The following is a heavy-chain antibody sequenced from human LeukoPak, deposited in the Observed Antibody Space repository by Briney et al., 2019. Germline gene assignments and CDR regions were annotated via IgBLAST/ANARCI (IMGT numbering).Heavy chain of an antibody. Sequence: ASVKVSCKASGYTFTSYYMHWVRQAPGQGLEWMGIINPSGGSTSYAQKFQGRVTVTRDTSTSTVYMELSSLRSEDTAVYYCARVPNTAMVPMTYYYYGMDVWGQGTTVTVSS. V-gene: IGHV1-46*01. CDR3: ARVPNTAMVPMTYYYYGMDV. D-gene: IGHD5-18*01. CDR1: GYTFTSYY. CDR2: INPSGGST. J-gene: IGHJ6*02.